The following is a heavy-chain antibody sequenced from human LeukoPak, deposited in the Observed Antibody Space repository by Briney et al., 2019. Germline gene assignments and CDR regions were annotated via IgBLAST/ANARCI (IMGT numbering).Heavy chain of an antibody. V-gene: IGHV4-61*08. D-gene: IGHD2-2*01. Sequence: SETLSLTCTVSGGSISSGGYYWSWIRQPPGKGLEWIGYIYYSGSTNYNPSLKSRVTISVDTSKNQFSLKLSSVTAADTAVYYCARLRGIVVVPAASPHNWFDPWGQGTLVTVSS. J-gene: IGHJ5*02. CDR3: ARLRGIVVVPAASPHNWFDP. CDR2: IYYSGST. CDR1: GGSISSGGYY.